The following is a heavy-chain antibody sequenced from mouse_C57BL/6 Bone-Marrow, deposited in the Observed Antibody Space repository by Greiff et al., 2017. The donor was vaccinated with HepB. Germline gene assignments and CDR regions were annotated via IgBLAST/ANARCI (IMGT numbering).Heavy chain of an antibody. Sequence: EVQGVESGGGLVQPGGSLKLSCAASGFTFSDYYMYWVRQTPEKRLEWVAYISNGGGSTYYPDTVKGRFTISRDNAKNTLYLQMSRLKSEDTAMYYCARQVYYDYDGFAYWGQGTLVTVSA. D-gene: IGHD2-4*01. CDR3: ARQVYYDYDGFAY. CDR1: GFTFSDYY. J-gene: IGHJ3*01. CDR2: ISNGGGST. V-gene: IGHV5-12*01.